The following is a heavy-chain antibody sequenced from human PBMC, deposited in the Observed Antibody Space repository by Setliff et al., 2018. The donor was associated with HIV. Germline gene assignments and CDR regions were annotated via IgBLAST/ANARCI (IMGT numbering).Heavy chain of an antibody. Sequence: PSETLSLTCSVSGGSTTSGGYYWSWIRQHPGKGLEYIGYIYYSGSTYYNPSLKSRVTMSIDTSTQQFFLNVTSVTAADTAVYYCAGFSYNFWVYRFDHWG. CDR3: AGFSYNFWVYRFDH. V-gene: IGHV4-31*03. CDR2: IYYSGST. CDR1: GGSTTSGGYY. D-gene: IGHD3-3*01. J-gene: IGHJ4*01.